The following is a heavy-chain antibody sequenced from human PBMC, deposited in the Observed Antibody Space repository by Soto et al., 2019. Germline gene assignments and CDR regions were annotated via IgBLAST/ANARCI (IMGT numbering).Heavy chain of an antibody. V-gene: IGHV4-30-2*01. CDR2: IYHSGST. J-gene: IGHJ4*02. Sequence: SDTLSLTCAVSGGSISSFVYSWSWIRQPPGKGLEWIGYIYHSGSTYYNPSLKSRVTISVDRSKNQFSLKLSSVTAADTAVYYCASGQQLVRNYWGQGTLVTVSS. CDR1: GGSISSFVYS. CDR3: ASGQQLVRNY. D-gene: IGHD6-13*01.